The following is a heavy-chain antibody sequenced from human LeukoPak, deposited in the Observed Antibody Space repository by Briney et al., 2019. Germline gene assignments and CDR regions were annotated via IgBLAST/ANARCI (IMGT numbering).Heavy chain of an antibody. J-gene: IGHJ4*02. CDR2: IYYSGST. Sequence: SETLSLTCTVSGGSISGSSYFWGWIRQPPGKGLEWIGSIYYSGSTYYNPSLKSRVTISVDMSKNQFSLKLNSVTAADTAVYYCGRQAAAGAGGDYWDQGTLVTVS. D-gene: IGHD6-13*01. V-gene: IGHV4-39*01. CDR3: GRQAAAGAGGDY. CDR1: GGSISGSSYF.